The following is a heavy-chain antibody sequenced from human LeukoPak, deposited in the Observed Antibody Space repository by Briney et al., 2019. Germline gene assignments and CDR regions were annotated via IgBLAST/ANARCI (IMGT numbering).Heavy chain of an antibody. CDR1: GYTFSSYE. CDR2: VNPSTGDT. Sequence: ASVKVSCKASGYTFSSYEVHWVRQATGQGPEWMGRVNPSTGDTTYGQKFQDRISITRDTSRRSSDMELNTLRSEDTAIYYCARLRFSSSGSNFDYWGQGTLVTVSS. V-gene: IGHV1-8*03. D-gene: IGHD6-19*01. J-gene: IGHJ4*02. CDR3: ARLRFSSSGSNFDY.